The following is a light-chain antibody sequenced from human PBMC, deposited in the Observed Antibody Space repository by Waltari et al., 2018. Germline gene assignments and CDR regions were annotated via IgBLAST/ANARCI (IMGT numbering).Light chain of an antibody. CDR2: ATS. Sequence: DIQMTQSPSSVSASIGDRVSITCRASQGISSWLAWYQQKPGKAPKLLIYATSILHSGVPSRFSGSGSGTYFTLPITGLQPEDSAIYYCQQAASFPLSFGGGTKVEI. J-gene: IGKJ4*01. V-gene: IGKV1-12*01. CDR3: QQAASFPLS. CDR1: QGISSW.